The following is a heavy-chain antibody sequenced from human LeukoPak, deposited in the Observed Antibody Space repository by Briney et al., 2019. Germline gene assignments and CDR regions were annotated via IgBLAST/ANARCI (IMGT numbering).Heavy chain of an antibody. Sequence: KASETLSLXCAVSGYSISSGYYWGWIRQPPGKGLEWIGNIYHSGSTFYNPSLNSRVTISVDTSKNHFSLELTSVTAADTAVYYCARLAGGYCSSTSCHDFDYWGQGTLVTVSS. CDR2: IYHSGST. D-gene: IGHD2-2*01. J-gene: IGHJ4*02. CDR3: ARLAGGYCSSTSCHDFDY. V-gene: IGHV4-38-2*01. CDR1: GYSISSGYY.